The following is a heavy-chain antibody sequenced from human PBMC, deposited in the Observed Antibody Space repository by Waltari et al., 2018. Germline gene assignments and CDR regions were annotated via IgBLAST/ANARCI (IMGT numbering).Heavy chain of an antibody. CDR2: ISYNERNI. J-gene: IGHJ6*02. V-gene: IGHV3-30*09. Sequence: QVQLVESGGGVVQPGRYLRLYCAASEFTFSSYAMHWVRQAPGKGLEWVAVISYNERNIYYVDSVKGRFAISRDNSKKMLYLQMNSLRAEDTAVYYCARDYCDRTNCHGMDVWGQGTTVTVSS. CDR1: EFTFSSYA. CDR3: ARDYCDRTNCHGMDV. D-gene: IGHD3-22*01.